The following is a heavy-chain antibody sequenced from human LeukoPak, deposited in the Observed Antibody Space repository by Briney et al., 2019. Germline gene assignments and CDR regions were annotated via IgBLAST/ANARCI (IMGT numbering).Heavy chain of an antibody. Sequence: SVKVSCKASGGTFSSYAISWVRQAPGQGLEWMGGIIPIFGTANYAQKFQGRVTITADESTSTAYMELGSPRSEDTAVYYCASFTVYCSGGSCYPQDYYYYGMDVWGKGTTVTVSS. V-gene: IGHV1-69*01. CDR1: GGTFSSYA. CDR2: IIPIFGTA. D-gene: IGHD2-15*01. J-gene: IGHJ6*04. CDR3: ASFTVYCSGGSCYPQDYYYYGMDV.